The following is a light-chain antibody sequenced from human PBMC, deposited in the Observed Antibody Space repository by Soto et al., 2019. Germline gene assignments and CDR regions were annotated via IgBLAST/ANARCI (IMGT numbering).Light chain of an antibody. CDR2: DAS. CDR1: QTVSSGY. CDR3: QQYSSSPYT. J-gene: IGKJ2*01. V-gene: IGKV3D-20*01. Sequence: EIVLTQSPVTLSLSPGERATLSCGASQTVSSGYLAWYQQRPGLAPRLLIYDASSRATGIPDRFSGSGSGTGFSLTISRLEPEDFAVYYCQQYSSSPYTFGQGTKLEIK.